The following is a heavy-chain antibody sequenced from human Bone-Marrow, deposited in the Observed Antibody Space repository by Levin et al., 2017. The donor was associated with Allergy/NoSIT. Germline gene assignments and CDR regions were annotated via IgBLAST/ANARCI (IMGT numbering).Heavy chain of an antibody. D-gene: IGHD3-10*01. CDR3: ARDRGVQQWEYYFDF. CDR2: ISHDGSSK. V-gene: IGHV3-30-3*01. CDR1: GFTFSDYT. J-gene: IGHJ4*02. Sequence: GGSLRLSCAASGFTFSDYTMHWVRQAPGKGLEWMAVISHDGSSKYYADSVKGRFTISRDNSKNTLHLQMNSLSSEDTAVYDCARDRGVQQWEYYFDFWGQGTLVTVSS.